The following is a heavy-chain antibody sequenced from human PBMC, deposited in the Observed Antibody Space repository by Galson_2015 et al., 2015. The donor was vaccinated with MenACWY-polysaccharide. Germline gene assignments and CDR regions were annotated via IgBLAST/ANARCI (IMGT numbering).Heavy chain of an antibody. CDR1: GASVSSTPDY. CDR3: AREPTYSGSFGWFDT. D-gene: IGHD1-26*01. J-gene: IGHJ5*02. Sequence: TLSLTCTVSGASVSSTPDYWSWLRQPPGKGLEWIGFMSSNGGANRNPSLKSRVTISIDTSKNHFSLRLNSVTAADTAMYYCAREPTYSGSFGWFDTWGQGTLVTVSP. CDR2: MSSNGGA. V-gene: IGHV4-61*01.